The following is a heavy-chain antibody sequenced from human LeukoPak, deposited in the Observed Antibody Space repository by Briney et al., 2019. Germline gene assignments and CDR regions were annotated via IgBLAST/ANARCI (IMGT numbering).Heavy chain of an antibody. D-gene: IGHD6-19*01. V-gene: IGHV4-4*07. Sequence: SETLSLTCTVSGGSINNYYWSWIRQPAGKGLEWIGHIYTSGNTNYNYNPSLKSRVSMSIDTSKNQFSLKLSSVAAAGTDFYYCATYSSASDAFDIWGQGTKVTVS. CDR2: IYTSGNTNY. J-gene: IGHJ3*02. CDR1: GGSINNYY. CDR3: ATYSSASDAFDI.